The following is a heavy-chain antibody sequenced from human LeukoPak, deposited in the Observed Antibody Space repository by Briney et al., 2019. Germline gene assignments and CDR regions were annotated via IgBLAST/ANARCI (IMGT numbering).Heavy chain of an antibody. D-gene: IGHD6-13*01. V-gene: IGHV3-74*01. CDR2: INSDGSST. J-gene: IGHJ1*01. CDR3: AKNRRLAAAGTETFQH. CDR1: GFTFSSYW. Sequence: PGGSLRLSCAASGFTFSSYWMHWVRQAPGKGLVWVSRINSDGSSTSYADSVKGRFTISRDNAKNTLYLQMNSLRAEDTAVYYCAKNRRLAAAGTETFQHWGQGTLVTVSS.